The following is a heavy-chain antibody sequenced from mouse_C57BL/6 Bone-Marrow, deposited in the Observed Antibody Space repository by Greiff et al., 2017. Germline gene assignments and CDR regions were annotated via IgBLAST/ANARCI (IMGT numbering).Heavy chain of an antibody. CDR3: ARHGIGHYAMDY. D-gene: IGHD4-1*01. J-gene: IGHJ4*01. CDR1: GFTFSSYT. V-gene: IGHV5-9*01. Sequence: EVQLVESGGGLVKPGGSLKLSCAASGFTFSSYTMSWVRQTPEKRLEWVATISGGGGNTYYPDSVKGRFTISRDNAKNTLYLQMSSLRSEDTALYYCARHGIGHYAMDYWGQGTSVTVSS. CDR2: ISGGGGNT.